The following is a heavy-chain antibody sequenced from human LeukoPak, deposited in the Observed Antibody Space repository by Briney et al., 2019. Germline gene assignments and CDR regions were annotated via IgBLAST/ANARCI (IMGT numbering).Heavy chain of an antibody. CDR1: GGSFSGYY. CDR2: IYYSGST. D-gene: IGHD3-10*01. V-gene: IGHV4-59*01. Sequence: SETLSLTCAVYGGSFSGYYWSWIRQPPGKGLEWIGYIYYSGSTNYNPSLKSRVTISVDTSKNQFSLKLSSVTAADTALYYCAKDESRYYYGSGSYLSWGQGTLVTVSS. CDR3: AKDESRYYYGSGSYLS. J-gene: IGHJ4*02.